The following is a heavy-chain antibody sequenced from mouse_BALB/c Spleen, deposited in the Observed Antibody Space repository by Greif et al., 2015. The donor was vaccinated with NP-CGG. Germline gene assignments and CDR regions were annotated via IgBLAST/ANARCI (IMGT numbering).Heavy chain of an antibody. CDR1: GFTFSSYA. J-gene: IGHJ3*01. V-gene: IGHV5-9-3*01. Sequence: EVQLQQSGGGLVKPGGSLKLSCAASGFTFSSYAMSWVRQTPEKRLEWVATISSGGSYTYYPDSVKGRFTISRDSAKNTLYPQMSSLRSEDTAVYYGALPWFAYWGQGTLVTVSA. CDR2: ISSGGSYT. CDR3: ALPWFAY.